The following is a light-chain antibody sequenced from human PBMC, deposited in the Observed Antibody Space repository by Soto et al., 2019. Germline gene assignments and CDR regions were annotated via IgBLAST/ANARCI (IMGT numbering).Light chain of an antibody. V-gene: IGLV2-14*01. CDR1: SSDVGNYNY. J-gene: IGLJ3*02. Sequence: QSALTQPASVSGSPGQSITISCTGTSSDVGNYNYVSWYQQHPGKAPKLMIYEVSNRPSGVSNRFSGSKSGNTASLTISGLQAEDKADYYCSSYTTSSTLVFGGGTKLTVL. CDR3: SSYTTSSTLV. CDR2: EVS.